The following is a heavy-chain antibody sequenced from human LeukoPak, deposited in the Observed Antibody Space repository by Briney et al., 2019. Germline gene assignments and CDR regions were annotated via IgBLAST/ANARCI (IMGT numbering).Heavy chain of an antibody. CDR3: ARRVGATGPFDY. CDR1: GGSFSGYY. D-gene: IGHD1-26*01. CDR2: INHSGST. Sequence: SETLSLTCAVYGGSFSGYYWSWIRRPPGKGLEWIGEINHSGSTNYNPSLKSRVTISVDTSKNQFSLKPSSVTAADTAVYYCARRVGATGPFDYWGQGTLVTVSS. J-gene: IGHJ4*02. V-gene: IGHV4-34*01.